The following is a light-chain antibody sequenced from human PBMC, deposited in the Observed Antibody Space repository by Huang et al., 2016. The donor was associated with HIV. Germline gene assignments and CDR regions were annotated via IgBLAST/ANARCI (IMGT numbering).Light chain of an antibody. CDR1: QSISTY. J-gene: IGKJ1*01. CDR2: RSS. Sequence: DIQMTQSPSSLSASVGDRVTITCRASQSISTYLNWYQQKPGKAPKLLIYRSSNLQSGVPSRFSGSGSGTDVTLTISSLQPEDFATYYCQQSYSAPPWTFGQGTRVEIK. CDR3: QQSYSAPPWT. V-gene: IGKV1-39*01.